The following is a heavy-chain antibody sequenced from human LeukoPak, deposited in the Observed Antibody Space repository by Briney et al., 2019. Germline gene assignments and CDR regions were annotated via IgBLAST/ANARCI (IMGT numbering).Heavy chain of an antibody. J-gene: IGHJ4*02. Sequence: GGSLRLSCAASGFTFSSYAMSWVRQAPGKGLEWVSAISGSGGSTYYADSVKGRFTISRDNSKNTLYLQMNSLRAEDTAVYYCALALVSNDYGDYGPLDYWGQGTLVTVSS. V-gene: IGHV3-23*01. CDR3: ALALVSNDYGDYGPLDY. D-gene: IGHD4-17*01. CDR1: GFTFSSYA. CDR2: ISGSGGST.